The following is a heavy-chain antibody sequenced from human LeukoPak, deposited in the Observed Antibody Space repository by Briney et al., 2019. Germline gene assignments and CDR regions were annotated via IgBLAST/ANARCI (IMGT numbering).Heavy chain of an antibody. CDR1: GGTFSSYA. V-gene: IGHV1-69*05. D-gene: IGHD3-3*01. CDR2: IIPIFGTA. CDR3: ARGSDFWSCYSNWFDP. Sequence: ASVTVSCKASGGTFSSYAISWVRQAPGQGLEWMGGIIPIFGTANYAQKFQGRVTITRNTSISTAYMELSSLRSEDTAVNYCARGSDFWSCYSNWFDPWGQGTLVTVSS. J-gene: IGHJ5*02.